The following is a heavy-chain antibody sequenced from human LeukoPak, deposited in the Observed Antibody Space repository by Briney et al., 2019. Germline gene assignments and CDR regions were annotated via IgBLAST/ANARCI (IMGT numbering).Heavy chain of an antibody. J-gene: IGHJ4*02. CDR3: AKDDAWLRFGE. V-gene: IGHV3-23*01. CDR1: GFTFGNHG. CDR2: ISPSGDIT. Sequence: GGTRKLSCAASGFTFGNHGMNWVRQAPGKGLEWVSGISPSGDITYYADSVKGRFTISRDNSKYTLYLEVISLTAEDTAVYYCAKDDAWLRFGEWSQGTLVTVSS. D-gene: IGHD3-10*01.